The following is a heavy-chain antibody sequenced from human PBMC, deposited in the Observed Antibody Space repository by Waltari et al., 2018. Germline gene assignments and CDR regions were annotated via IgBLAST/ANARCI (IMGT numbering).Heavy chain of an antibody. D-gene: IGHD2-15*01. CDR1: GFTFSNYA. CDR2: ISGSSDRT. Sequence: EVQLLDSGGGLVQPGGSLRLSCVASGFTFSNYAMSWVRQAPGKGLEWVSGISGSSDRTYYADSVKGRFTISRDNSKNTLFLQMNRLRAEDTAVYYCAKDMGNIVVVIVATFFDYWGQGTLVTVSS. J-gene: IGHJ4*02. CDR3: AKDMGNIVVVIVATFFDY. V-gene: IGHV3-23*01.